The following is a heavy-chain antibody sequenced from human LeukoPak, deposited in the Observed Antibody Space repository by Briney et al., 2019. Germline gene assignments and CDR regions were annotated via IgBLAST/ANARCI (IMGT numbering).Heavy chain of an antibody. CDR2: IIPILGIA. V-gene: IGHV1-69*04. D-gene: IGHD3-22*01. CDR1: GGTFSSYA. J-gene: IGHJ4*02. Sequence: GSSVKVSCKASGGTFSSYAISWVRQAPGQGLEWMGRIIPILGIANYAQKFRGRVTITADKSTSTAYMELSSLRSEDTAVYYCARDSSGYYFDYWGQGTLVTVSS. CDR3: ARDSSGYYFDY.